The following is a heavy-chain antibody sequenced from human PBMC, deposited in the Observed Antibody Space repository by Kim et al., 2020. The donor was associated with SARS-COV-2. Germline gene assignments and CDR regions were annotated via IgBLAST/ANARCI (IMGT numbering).Heavy chain of an antibody. J-gene: IGHJ4*02. V-gene: IGHV1-46*01. D-gene: IGHD1-26*01. CDR3: ARAGGSYYFDY. Sequence: TSYAQKFQGRVTMTRDTSTSTVYMELRSLRSEDTAVYYCARAGGSYYFDYWGQGTLVTVSS. CDR2: T.